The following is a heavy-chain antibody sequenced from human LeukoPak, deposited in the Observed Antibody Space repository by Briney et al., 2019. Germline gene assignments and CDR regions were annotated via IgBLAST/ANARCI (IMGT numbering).Heavy chain of an antibody. CDR2: MNPNSGNT. V-gene: IGHV1-8*01. Sequence: ASVTVSFKASGYTFTSYDINWVRQATGQGLEWMGWMNPNSGNTGYAQKFQGRVTMTRNTSISTAYMELSSLRSEDTAVYYCARAGYSGYFYYYYYMDVWGKGTTVTVSS. J-gene: IGHJ6*03. D-gene: IGHD5-12*01. CDR1: GYTFTSYD. CDR3: ARAGYSGYFYYYYYMDV.